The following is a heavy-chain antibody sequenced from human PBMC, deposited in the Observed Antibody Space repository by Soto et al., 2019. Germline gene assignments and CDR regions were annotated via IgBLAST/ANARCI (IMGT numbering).Heavy chain of an antibody. J-gene: IGHJ4*02. CDR3: LNIPHY. V-gene: IGHV1-69*02. CDR1: GGTFSSYT. Sequence: HVQLVQSGAEVKKPGSSVKVSCKASGGTFSSYTITWVRQAPGQGLEWMGRIIPILGIANYAQKFQGRVTITAAKSTGTAYMALSRLRSEDTAVYYCLNIPHYWGQGTLVTVSS. CDR2: IIPILGIA.